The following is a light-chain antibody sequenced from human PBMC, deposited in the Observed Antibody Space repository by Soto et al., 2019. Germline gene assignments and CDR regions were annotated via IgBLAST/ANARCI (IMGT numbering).Light chain of an antibody. CDR1: QSVSSSY. CDR2: GAS. CDR3: QQYGTSQT. Sequence: EIVLTQSPGTLSLSPGERATLSCRASQSVSSSYLAWYQQKPGQAPRLLIYGASDRATGIADRFSGSGSGTDFTLTISRLEPEDCAVYYCQQYGTSQTFGQGTKVEIK. J-gene: IGKJ1*01. V-gene: IGKV3-20*01.